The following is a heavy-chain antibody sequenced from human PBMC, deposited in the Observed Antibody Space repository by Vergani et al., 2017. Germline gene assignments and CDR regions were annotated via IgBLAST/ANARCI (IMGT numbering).Heavy chain of an antibody. Sequence: QVQLVQSGAEVKKPGSSVKVSCKASGGTFSSYAISWVRQAPGQGLEWMGGIIPIFGTANYAQKFQGIVTITADESTSTAYMELSSLRSEDTAVYYCAGRDITIFGXVIIRGYYYYGMDVWGQGTTVTVSS. CDR2: IIPIFGTA. CDR3: AGRDITIFGXVIIRGYYYYGMDV. J-gene: IGHJ6*02. CDR1: GGTFSSYA. V-gene: IGHV1-69*01. D-gene: IGHD3-3*01.